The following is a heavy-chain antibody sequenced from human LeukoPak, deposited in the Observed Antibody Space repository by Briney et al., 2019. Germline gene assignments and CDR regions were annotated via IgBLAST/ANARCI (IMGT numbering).Heavy chain of an antibody. CDR1: DGSVSSVGYY. CDR3: ARRDQAIDY. J-gene: IGHJ4*02. CDR2: IYYSGTA. V-gene: IGHV4-39*01. D-gene: IGHD5-24*01. Sequence: SETLSLTCTVSDGSVSSVGYYWGWIRQPPGKGLEWIGSIYYSGTAYYNPSLASRVTIFVDTSKNQFSLRLSSVTAADTAVYYCARRDQAIDYWGQGTLVTVSS.